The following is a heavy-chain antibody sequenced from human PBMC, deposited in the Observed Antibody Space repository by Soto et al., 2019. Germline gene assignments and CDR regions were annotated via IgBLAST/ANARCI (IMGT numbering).Heavy chain of an antibody. CDR1: GYTFTSYD. V-gene: IGHV1-8*01. Sequence: ASVKVSCKASGYTFTSYDINWVRQATGQGLEWMGWMNPNSGNTGYAQKFQGRVTMTRNTSISTAYMELSSLRSEDTAVYYCARGIAADTVYYYYYMDVWGKGTTVTVSS. CDR3: ARGIAADTVYYYYYMDV. D-gene: IGHD6-13*01. CDR2: MNPNSGNT. J-gene: IGHJ6*03.